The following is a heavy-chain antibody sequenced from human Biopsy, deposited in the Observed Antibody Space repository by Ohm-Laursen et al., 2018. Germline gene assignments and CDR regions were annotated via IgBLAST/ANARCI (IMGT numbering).Heavy chain of an antibody. D-gene: IGHD3-10*01. Sequence: GSLRLSCSASGVTLSGYGMNWDRQAPGKGLEWVSSISASRSYIYYADSVKGRFTVSRDNTKNTLYLQMNSLRAADTTIYFCATELLPPGVGGPWLDSWGQGTPVTVSS. CDR3: ATELLPPGVGGPWLDS. CDR1: GVTLSGYG. V-gene: IGHV3-21*06. CDR2: ISASRSYI. J-gene: IGHJ5*01.